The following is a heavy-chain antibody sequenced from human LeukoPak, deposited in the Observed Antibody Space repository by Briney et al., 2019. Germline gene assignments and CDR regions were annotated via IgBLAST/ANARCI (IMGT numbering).Heavy chain of an antibody. Sequence: SSETLSLTCTVSGGSFSGYYWSWIRQPPGKGLEWIGDINHSGSTNYNPSLKSRVTISVDTSKNQFSLKLSSVNAAGTAAYDCAIWGNVAAAIGLENYYFDYWGQGTLVTVSS. CDR2: INHSGST. CDR3: AIWGNVAAAIGLENYYFDY. CDR1: GGSFSGYY. V-gene: IGHV4-34*01. D-gene: IGHD2-2*02. J-gene: IGHJ4*02.